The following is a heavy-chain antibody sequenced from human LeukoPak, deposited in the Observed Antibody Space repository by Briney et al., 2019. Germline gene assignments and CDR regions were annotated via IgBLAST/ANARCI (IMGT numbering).Heavy chain of an antibody. D-gene: IGHD4-23*01. CDR1: GFTFDDYA. CDR3: AKGGRWFGYSGDRGAFDI. CDR2: ISWNSGSI. Sequence: PGGSLRLSCAASGFTFDDYAMHWVRQAPGKGLEWVSGISWNSGSIGYADSVKGRFTISRDNAKNSLYLQMNSLRAEDMALYYCAKGGRWFGYSGDRGAFDIWGQGTMVTVSS. J-gene: IGHJ3*02. V-gene: IGHV3-9*03.